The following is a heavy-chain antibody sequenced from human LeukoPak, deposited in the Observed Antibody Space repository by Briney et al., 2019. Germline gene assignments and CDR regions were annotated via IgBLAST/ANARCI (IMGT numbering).Heavy chain of an antibody. CDR2: ISSSSSYI. CDR1: GFTFSSYS. D-gene: IGHD1-26*01. V-gene: IGHV3-21*01. Sequence: GGSLRLSCAASGFTFSSYSMNWVRQAPGKGLEWVSSISSSSSYIYYADSVKGRFTISRDNAKNSLYLQMNSLRAEDTAVYYCARFSGNDAFDIWGQETMVTVSS. J-gene: IGHJ3*02. CDR3: ARFSGNDAFDI.